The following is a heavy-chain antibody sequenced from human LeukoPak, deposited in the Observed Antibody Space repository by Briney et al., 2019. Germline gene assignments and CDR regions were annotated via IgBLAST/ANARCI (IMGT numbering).Heavy chain of an antibody. CDR3: AREFRGSGSHDY. CDR1: GGSISSSSYY. D-gene: IGHD3-10*01. CDR2: IYYSGST. Sequence: SETLSLTCTVSGGSISSSSYYWGWIRQPPGKGLEWIGSIYYSGSTYYNPSLKSRVTISVDTSKNQFSLKLSSVTAADTAVCYCAREFRGSGSHDYWGQGTLVTVSS. J-gene: IGHJ4*02. V-gene: IGHV4-39*02.